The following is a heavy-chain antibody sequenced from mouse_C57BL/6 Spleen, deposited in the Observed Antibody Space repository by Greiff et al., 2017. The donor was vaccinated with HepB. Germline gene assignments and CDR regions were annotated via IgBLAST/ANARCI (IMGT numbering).Heavy chain of an antibody. CDR1: GYTFTSYW. Sequence: QVQLQQPGAELVKPGASVKLSCKASGYTFTSYWMQWVKQRPGQGLEWIGEIDPSDSYTNYNQKFKGKATLTVDTSSSTAYMQLSSLTSEDSAVCYCAGYYGSSSYWGQGTTLTVSS. CDR2: IDPSDSYT. J-gene: IGHJ2*01. V-gene: IGHV1-50*01. D-gene: IGHD1-1*01. CDR3: AGYYGSSSY.